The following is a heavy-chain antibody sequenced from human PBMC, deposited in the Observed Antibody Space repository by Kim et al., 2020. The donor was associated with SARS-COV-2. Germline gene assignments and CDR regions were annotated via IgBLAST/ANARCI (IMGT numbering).Heavy chain of an antibody. CDR3: ARVPFIAVAGADY. Sequence: SETLSLTCTVSGGSISSSSYYWGWIRQPPGKGLEWIGSIYYSGSTYYNPYLKSRVTISVDTSKNQFSLKLSSVTAADTAVYYCARVPFIAVAGADYWGQGTLVTVSS. CDR2: IYYSGST. CDR1: GGSISSSSYY. D-gene: IGHD6-19*01. V-gene: IGHV4-39*01. J-gene: IGHJ4*02.